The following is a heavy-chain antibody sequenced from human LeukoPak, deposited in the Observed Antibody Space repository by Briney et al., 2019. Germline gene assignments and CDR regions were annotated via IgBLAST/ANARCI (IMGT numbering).Heavy chain of an antibody. V-gene: IGHV3-23*01. CDR3: AKALYSSSWYWFDP. Sequence: GGSLRLSCAASGFTFSSYAKSWVRQAPGKGLEWVSAISGSGGSTYYADSVKGRFTISRDNSKNTLYLQMNSLRAEDTAVYYCAKALYSSSWYWFDPWGQGTLVTVSS. J-gene: IGHJ5*02. CDR1: GFTFSSYA. CDR2: ISGSGGST. D-gene: IGHD6-13*01.